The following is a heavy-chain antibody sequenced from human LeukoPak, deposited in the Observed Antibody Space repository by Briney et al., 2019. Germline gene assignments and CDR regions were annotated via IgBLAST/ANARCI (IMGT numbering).Heavy chain of an antibody. D-gene: IGHD6-13*01. CDR2: IYYSGST. CDR1: GGSISSSSYY. V-gene: IGHV4-39*07. CDR3: ARFIAAAVLTVTSSWFDP. Sequence: SETLSLTCTVSGGSISSSSYYWGWIRQPPGKGLEWIGSIYYSGSTYYNPSLKSRVTISVDTSKNQFSLKLSSVTAADTAVYYCARFIAAAVLTVTSSWFDPWGQGTLVTVSP. J-gene: IGHJ5*02.